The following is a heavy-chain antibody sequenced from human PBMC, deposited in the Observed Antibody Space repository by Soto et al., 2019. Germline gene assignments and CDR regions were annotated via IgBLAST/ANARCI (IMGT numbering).Heavy chain of an antibody. Sequence: GGSLRLSCSASGFIFSDYYMSWIRQAPGRGLEWISYISPLSTTIHYADSVKGRFTISRDNAEKSLFLQINNLRAEDTAVYYCARDNWNYDDWGRGTLVTVSS. V-gene: IGHV3-11*01. CDR2: ISPLSTTI. CDR3: ARDNWNYDD. CDR1: GFIFSDYY. D-gene: IGHD1-7*01. J-gene: IGHJ4*02.